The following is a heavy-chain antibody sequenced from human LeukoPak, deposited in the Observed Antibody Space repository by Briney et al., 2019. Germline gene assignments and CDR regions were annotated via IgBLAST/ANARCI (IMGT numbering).Heavy chain of an antibody. CDR3: AKEPAYCGGDCFSLLDY. J-gene: IGHJ4*02. CDR2: ITAGGGRT. Sequence: PGGSLRLSCAASGFSFSTYSMSWVRQAPGKGLEWVSLITAGGGRTFYAGSVKGRFTISRDNSKSTLYLQMNSLRPEDTAVYYCAKEPAYCGGDCFSLLDYWGQGSLVTVSS. CDR1: GFSFSTYS. D-gene: IGHD2-21*02. V-gene: IGHV3-23*01.